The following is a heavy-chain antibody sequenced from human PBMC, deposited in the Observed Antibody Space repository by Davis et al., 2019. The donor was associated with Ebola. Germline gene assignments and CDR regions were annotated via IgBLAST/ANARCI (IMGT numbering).Heavy chain of an antibody. CDR2: IYYSGST. J-gene: IGHJ6*02. CDR1: GGSISSGGYY. V-gene: IGHV4-31*03. D-gene: IGHD2-2*01. Sequence: PSETLSLTCTVSGGSISSGGYYWSWIRQHPGKGLEWIGYIYYSGSTYYNPSLKSRVTISVDTSKNQFSLKLSSVTAADTAVYYCARTGIVVVPAARTYYYYYGMDVWGQGTTVTVSS. CDR3: ARTGIVVVPAARTYYYYYGMDV.